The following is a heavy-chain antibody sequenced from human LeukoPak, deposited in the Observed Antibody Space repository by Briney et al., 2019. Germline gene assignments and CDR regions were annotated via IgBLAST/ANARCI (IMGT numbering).Heavy chain of an antibody. CDR1: GGSFSGHY. V-gene: IGHV4-34*01. CDR2: INHSGST. D-gene: IGHD1-26*01. J-gene: IGHJ4*02. CDR3: ARVPVGATLVDY. Sequence: SETLSLTCAVYGGSFSGHYWSWIRQPPGKGLEWIGEINHSGSTNYNPSLKSRVTIPVDTSKNQFSLKLSSVIAADTAVYYCARVPVGATLVDYWGQGTLVTVSS.